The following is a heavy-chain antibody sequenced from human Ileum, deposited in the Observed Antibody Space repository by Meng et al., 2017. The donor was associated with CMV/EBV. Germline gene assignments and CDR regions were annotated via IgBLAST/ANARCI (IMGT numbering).Heavy chain of an antibody. J-gene: IGHJ4*02. V-gene: IGHV4-4*07. D-gene: IGHD3-10*01. CDR2: LRTSGTT. CDR3: GRAGARGVPVDI. CDR1: GGSISGYH. Sequence: QESGPGLVKPSETLSLTCAVSGGSISGYHWTWIRKPAGKGLEWIGRLRTSGTTDHNPSLMSRVTLSIDTSKNQFSLKLTSVTAADTAVYYCGRAGARGVPVDIWGQGTLVTVSS.